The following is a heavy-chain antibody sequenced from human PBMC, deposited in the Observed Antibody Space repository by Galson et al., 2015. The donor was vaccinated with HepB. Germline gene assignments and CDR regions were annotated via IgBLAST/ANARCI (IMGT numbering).Heavy chain of an antibody. Sequence: QSGAEVKKPGESLKISCKGSGYSFPSYWIDWVRQMPGKGLEWMGIIYPGDSDTIYSPSFQGQVTISVDKSISTAYLQWSSLKAADTAVYYCARAGWVVTPFDWYFDLWGRGTLVTVSS. CDR2: IYPGDSDT. J-gene: IGHJ2*01. D-gene: IGHD4-23*01. CDR3: ARAGWVVTPFDWYFDL. V-gene: IGHV5-51*03. CDR1: GYSFPSYW.